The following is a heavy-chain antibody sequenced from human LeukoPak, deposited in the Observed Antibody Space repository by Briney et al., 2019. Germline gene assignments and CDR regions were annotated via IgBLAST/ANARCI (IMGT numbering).Heavy chain of an antibody. CDR2: IYYSGST. D-gene: IGHD4-23*01. CDR1: GGSISSYY. J-gene: IGHJ4*02. V-gene: IGHV4-59*12. CDR3: ARDSPSGVTDY. Sequence: PSETLSLTCTVSGGSISSYYWSWIRQPPGKGLEWIGYIYYSGSTNYNPSLKSRVTISVDTSKNQFSLKLSSVTAADTAVYYCARDSPSGVTDYWGQGTLVTVSS.